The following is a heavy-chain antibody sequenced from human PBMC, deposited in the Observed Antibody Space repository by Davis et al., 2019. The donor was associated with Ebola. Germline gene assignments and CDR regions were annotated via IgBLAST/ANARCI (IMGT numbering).Heavy chain of an antibody. Sequence: GGSLRLSCAASAFTFGDYAMHWVRHAPGKGLEWVSGFSWNSGSKGNADSVKGRFTISRDNSKNTLYLRMNSLRAEDTAVYYCAKDGMDVVELLLVYYYYGMDVWGQGTTVTVSS. J-gene: IGHJ6*02. CDR1: AFTFGDYA. V-gene: IGHV3-9*01. CDR3: AKDGMDVVELLLVYYYYGMDV. D-gene: IGHD3-10*01. CDR2: FSWNSGSK.